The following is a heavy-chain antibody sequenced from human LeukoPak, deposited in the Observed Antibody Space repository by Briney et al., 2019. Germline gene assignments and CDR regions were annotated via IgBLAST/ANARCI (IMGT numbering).Heavy chain of an antibody. V-gene: IGHV3-23*01. CDR2: ISGSGGST. D-gene: IGHD3-22*01. J-gene: IGHJ4*02. CDR3: ARERAVIVVGFDL. Sequence: GGSLRLSCAASGFTFSSYAMSWVRQAPGKGLEWVSAISGSGGSTYYADSVKGRFTISRDNSKNTLYLQMNSLRIEDTAVYYCARERAVIVVGFDLWGQGTLVTVSS. CDR1: GFTFSSYA.